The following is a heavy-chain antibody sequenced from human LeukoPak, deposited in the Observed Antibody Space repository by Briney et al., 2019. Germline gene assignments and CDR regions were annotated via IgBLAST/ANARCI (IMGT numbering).Heavy chain of an antibody. V-gene: IGHV4-39*07. J-gene: IGHJ4*02. CDR1: GGSISSSSYY. CDR3: ARDPSSDSSGYYSFDY. Sequence: SETLSLTCTVSGGSISSSSYYWGWIRQPPGKGLEWIGSIYYSGSTYYNPSLKSRVTISVDTSKNQFSLKLSSVTAADTAVYYCARDPSSDSSGYYSFDYWGQGTLVTVSS. D-gene: IGHD3-22*01. CDR2: IYYSGST.